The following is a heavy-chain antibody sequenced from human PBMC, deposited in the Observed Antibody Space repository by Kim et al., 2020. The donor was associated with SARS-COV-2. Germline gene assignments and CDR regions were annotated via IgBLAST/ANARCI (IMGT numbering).Heavy chain of an antibody. D-gene: IGHD1-7*01. Sequence: KGRFTISRDDSKNTLYLQMNSLKTEDTAVYYCTTLPSGYYTWNYGRDFDLWGRGTLVTVSS. CDR3: TTLPSGYYTWNYGRDFDL. J-gene: IGHJ2*01. V-gene: IGHV3-15*01.